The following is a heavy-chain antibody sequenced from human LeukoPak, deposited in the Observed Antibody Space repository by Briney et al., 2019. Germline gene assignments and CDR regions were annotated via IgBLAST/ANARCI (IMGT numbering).Heavy chain of an antibody. Sequence: ASVNVSCKASGYTFTSYGISWVRQAPGQGLEWMGWISAYNGNTNYAQKLQGRVTMTTDTSTSTAYMELRSLRSDDTAVYYCARGDDFWSGYYTGMDAFDIWGQGTMVTVSS. CDR1: GYTFTSYG. D-gene: IGHD3-3*01. CDR3: ARGDDFWSGYYTGMDAFDI. CDR2: ISAYNGNT. J-gene: IGHJ3*02. V-gene: IGHV1-18*01.